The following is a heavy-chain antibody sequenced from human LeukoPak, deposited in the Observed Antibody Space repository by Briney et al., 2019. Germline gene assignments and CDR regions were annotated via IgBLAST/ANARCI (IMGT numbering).Heavy chain of an antibody. D-gene: IGHD4-17*01. J-gene: IGHJ3*02. CDR2: IYYSGST. CDR1: GGSISSGGYY. V-gene: IGHV4-31*03. Sequence: SQTLSLTCTVSGGSISSGGYYWSWIRQHPGKGLECIGYIYYSGSTCYNPSLKSRVTISVDTSKNQFSLKLSSVTAADTAVYYCARETTTVTVEAGAFDIWGQGTMVTVSS. CDR3: ARETTTVTVEAGAFDI.